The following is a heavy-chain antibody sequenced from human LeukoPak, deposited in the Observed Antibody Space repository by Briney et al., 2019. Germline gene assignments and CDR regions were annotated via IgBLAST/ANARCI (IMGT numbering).Heavy chain of an antibody. V-gene: IGHV4-39*01. J-gene: IGHJ4*02. CDR3: ARGRYAADY. CDR1: GGSISSSSYY. Sequence: SETLSLTRTVSGGSISSSSYYWGWVRQPPGKGLEWIGTVYYSGSTYYNPSLKSRVTISVDTSKNQFSLKLSSVTAADTALYYCARGRYAADYWGQGTLVTVSS. D-gene: IGHD3-16*01. CDR2: VYYSGST.